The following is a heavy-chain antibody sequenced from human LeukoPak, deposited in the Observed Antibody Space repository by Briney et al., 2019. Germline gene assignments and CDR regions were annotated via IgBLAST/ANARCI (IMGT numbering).Heavy chain of an antibody. V-gene: IGHV5-51*01. CDR2: IYPGDSDT. J-gene: IGHJ4*02. Sequence: GESLKISCKGSGYSFTSYWIGWVRQMPGKGLEWMGIIYPGDSDTRYSPSFQRQVTISADKSISTAYLQWSSLKASDTAMYYCARLPFDILTGYYFDYWGQGTLVTVSS. CDR3: ARLPFDILTGYYFDY. D-gene: IGHD3-9*01. CDR1: GYSFTSYW.